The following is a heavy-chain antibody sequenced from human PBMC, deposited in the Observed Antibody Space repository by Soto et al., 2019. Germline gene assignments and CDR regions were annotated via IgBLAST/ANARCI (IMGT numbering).Heavy chain of an antibody. CDR3: ARGPAIAAAGISYNWFDP. V-gene: IGHV1-69*13. Sequence: SVKVSCKASGGTFSSYAISWVRQAPGQGLEWMGGIIPIFGTANYAQKFQGRVTITADESTSTAYMELSSPRSEDTAVYYCARGPAIAAAGISYNWFDPWGQGTLVTVSS. J-gene: IGHJ5*02. CDR2: IIPIFGTA. D-gene: IGHD6-13*01. CDR1: GGTFSSYA.